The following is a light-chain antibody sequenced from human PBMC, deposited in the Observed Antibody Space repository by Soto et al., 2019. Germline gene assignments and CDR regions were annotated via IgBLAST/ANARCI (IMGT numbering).Light chain of an antibody. J-gene: IGKJ5*01. CDR3: QHYETWPPMT. CDR1: QNINDN. CDR2: HAS. V-gene: IGKV3-15*01. Sequence: EIVMTQSPATLSVSPGERTTLAFMASQNINDNLAWYQQKPGQAPRLLIYHASTRSTGTPARFSGSGSGTDFTLTISSLQSEDFAVYYCQHYETWPPMTFGQGTRLEIK.